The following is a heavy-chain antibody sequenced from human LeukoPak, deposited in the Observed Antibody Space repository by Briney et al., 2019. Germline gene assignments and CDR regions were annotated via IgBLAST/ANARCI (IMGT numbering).Heavy chain of an antibody. CDR3: ARGISNFYPYYYYYMDV. D-gene: IGHD4-11*01. J-gene: IGHJ6*03. V-gene: IGHV4-59*01. Sequence: PSETLSLTCTVSGGSISSYYWSWIRQPPGKGLEWIGYIYYSGSTNYNPSLKSRVTISVDTSKNQFSLKLSSVTAADTAVYYCARGISNFYPYYYYYMDVWGEGTTVTVSS. CDR2: IYYSGST. CDR1: GGSISSYY.